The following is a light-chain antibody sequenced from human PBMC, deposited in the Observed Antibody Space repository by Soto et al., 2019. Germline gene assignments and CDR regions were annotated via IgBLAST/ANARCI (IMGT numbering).Light chain of an antibody. CDR3: SSYTSSSTWV. CDR1: SSDVGGYNY. V-gene: IGLV2-14*01. CDR2: EVS. J-gene: IGLJ3*02. Sequence: QPALTQPASVSGSPGQSITISCTGTSSDVGGYNYVCWYQQHPGRAPKLMIYEVSYRPSGISNRFSGSKSGKTASLTISVLQAADEADYYSSSYTSSSTWVFGGGPKLTVL.